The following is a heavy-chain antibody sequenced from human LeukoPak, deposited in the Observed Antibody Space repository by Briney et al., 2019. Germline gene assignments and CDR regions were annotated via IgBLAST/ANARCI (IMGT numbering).Heavy chain of an antibody. J-gene: IGHJ5*02. CDR3: AKAYLRRPHP. CDR1: GFTFSSYV. V-gene: IGHV3-23*01. Sequence: PGGSLRLSRAASGFTFSSYVMTSVPDTPGKGLWCVSAVCGSGGGTYSADPVMGRITISRDSSQNTLYLQFTSLRAEDTAVYYCAKAYLRRPHPWGQGTLVTVSS. CDR2: VCGSGGGT.